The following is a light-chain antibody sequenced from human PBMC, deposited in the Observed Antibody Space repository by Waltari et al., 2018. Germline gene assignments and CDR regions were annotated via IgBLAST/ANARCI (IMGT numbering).Light chain of an antibody. V-gene: IGKV3-15*01. Sequence: VMTQSPVSLSVSPGDRVTLSCGASQSVGGNVAWYQQKPGQATGLLISAASTRATDVPGRFSGSGSGTEFSLTITSVQSEDSALYFCQQYNDWPPWTFGQGTKVEIK. J-gene: IGKJ1*01. CDR3: QQYNDWPPWT. CDR1: QSVGGN. CDR2: AAS.